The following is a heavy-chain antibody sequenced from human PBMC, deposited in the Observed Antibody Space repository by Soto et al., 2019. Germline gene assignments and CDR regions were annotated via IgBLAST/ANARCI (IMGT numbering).Heavy chain of an antibody. J-gene: IGHJ4*02. CDR3: ARQRTSGVTQAYFDV. D-gene: IGHD2-21*02. Sequence: SETLSLTCTVSGDDSHSGGYYWAWIRQPPGKGLEWIGSIYYSGRTYNNPSLRSRVSMSIDTSKDQFSLKLKSVTAADTALYFCARQRTSGVTQAYFDVWGPGYLVTVSS. CDR2: IYYSGRT. CDR1: GDDSHSGGYY. V-gene: IGHV4-39*01.